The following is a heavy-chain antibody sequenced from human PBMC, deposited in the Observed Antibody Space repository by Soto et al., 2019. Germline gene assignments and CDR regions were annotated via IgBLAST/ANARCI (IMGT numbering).Heavy chain of an antibody. CDR3: AKDRVLIEDIVVVPAAMGQAIDY. CDR1: GFTFSSYA. J-gene: IGHJ4*02. D-gene: IGHD2-2*01. V-gene: IGHV3-23*01. CDR2: ISGSGGST. Sequence: GGSLRLSCAASGFTFSSYAMSWVRQAPGKGLEWVSAISGSGGSTYYADSVKGRFTISRDNSKNTLYLQMNSLRAEDTAVYYCAKDRVLIEDIVVVPAAMGQAIDYWGQGTLVTVSS.